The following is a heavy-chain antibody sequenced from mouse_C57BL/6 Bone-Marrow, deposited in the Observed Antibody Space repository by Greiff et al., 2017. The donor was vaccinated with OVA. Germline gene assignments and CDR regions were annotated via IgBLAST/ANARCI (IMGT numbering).Heavy chain of an antibody. CDR3: ATKRITTVVDWYFDV. Sequence: VQGVESGPGLVAPSQSLSITCTVSGFSLTSYAISWVRQPPGKGLEWLGVIWTGGGTNYNSALKSRLSISKDNSKSQVFLKMNSLQTDDTARYYCATKRITTVVDWYFDVWGTGTTVTVSS. CDR1: GFSLTSYA. V-gene: IGHV2-9-1*01. D-gene: IGHD1-1*01. J-gene: IGHJ1*03. CDR2: IWTGGGT.